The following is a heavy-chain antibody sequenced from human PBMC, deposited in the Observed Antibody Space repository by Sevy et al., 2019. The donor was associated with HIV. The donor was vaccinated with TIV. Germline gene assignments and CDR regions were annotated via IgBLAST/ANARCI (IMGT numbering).Heavy chain of an antibody. J-gene: IGHJ6*02. CDR1: GGTFSSYA. CDR2: IIPIFGTA. CDR3: ASRITMVRGAPHYYYYGMDV. V-gene: IGHV1-69*13. D-gene: IGHD3-10*01. Sequence: ASVKVSCKASGGTFSSYAISWVRQAPGQGLEWMGGIIPIFGTANYAQKFQGRVTITADESTGRAYMELSSLRSEDTAVYYCASRITMVRGAPHYYYYGMDVWGQGTTVTVSS.